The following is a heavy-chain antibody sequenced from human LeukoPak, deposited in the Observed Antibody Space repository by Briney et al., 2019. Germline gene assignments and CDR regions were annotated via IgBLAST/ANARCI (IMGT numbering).Heavy chain of an antibody. CDR3: ARDHWRGSIAAAGTYYYYGMDV. Sequence: ASVKVSCKASGGTFSSYAISWVRQAPGQGLEWMGWINTNTGNPTYAQGFTGRFVFSLDTSVSTAYLQISSLKAEDTAVYYCARDHWRGSIAAAGTYYYYGMDVWGQGTTVTVSS. CDR1: GGTFSSYA. J-gene: IGHJ6*02. D-gene: IGHD6-13*01. CDR2: INTNTGNP. V-gene: IGHV7-4-1*02.